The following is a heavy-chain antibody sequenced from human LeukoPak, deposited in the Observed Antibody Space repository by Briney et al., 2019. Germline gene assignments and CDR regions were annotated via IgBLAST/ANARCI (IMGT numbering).Heavy chain of an antibody. D-gene: IGHD3-22*01. Sequence: GGALRLSCAASGFTFSSYCMHWVRQAPGKGLEWVAVICYVGSNKYYADSVKGRFTISRDNSKNTLNLQMNSLRAEDTAVYYCARDSRSSDSSGYYQIFDYWGQGTLVTVS. CDR3: ARDSRSSDSSGYYQIFDY. V-gene: IGHV3-33*01. CDR2: ICYVGSNK. CDR1: GFTFSSYC. J-gene: IGHJ4*02.